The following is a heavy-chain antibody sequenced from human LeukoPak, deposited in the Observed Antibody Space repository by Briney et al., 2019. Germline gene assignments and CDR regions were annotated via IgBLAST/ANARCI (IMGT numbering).Heavy chain of an antibody. J-gene: IGHJ3*02. V-gene: IGHV4-4*07. CDR2: IYTSGST. CDR1: GGSISSYY. CDR3: ARSIVATITTHGAFDI. Sequence: SETLSLTCTVSGGSISSYYWSWIRQPAGKGLEWIGRIYTSGSTNYNPSLKSRVTMSVDTSKNQFSLKLSSVTAADTAVYYCARSIVATITTHGAFDIWGQGTMVTVSS. D-gene: IGHD5-12*01.